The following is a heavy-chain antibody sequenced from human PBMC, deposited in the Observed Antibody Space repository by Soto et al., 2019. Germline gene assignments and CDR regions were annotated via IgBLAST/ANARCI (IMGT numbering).Heavy chain of an antibody. V-gene: IGHV1-46*01. CDR3: ARENYDYDSSGSNFDY. J-gene: IGHJ4*02. CDR2: INPSGGNT. CDR1: GYTFTNYY. D-gene: IGHD3-22*01. Sequence: ASVKVSCKASGYTFTNYYLHWVRQAHGQGLEWMGIINPSGGNTNYAQKFQGRATMTRDTSTSTVYMELSSLRSEDTAVYYCARENYDYDSSGSNFDYWCQGTLVTVSS.